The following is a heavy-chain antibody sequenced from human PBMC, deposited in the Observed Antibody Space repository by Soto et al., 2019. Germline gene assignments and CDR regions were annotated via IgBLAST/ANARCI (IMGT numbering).Heavy chain of an antibody. J-gene: IGHJ5*02. Sequence: GESLKISCVASGFTFSRYGMHWVRQAPGKGLEWVAVIWNDGSKQVYDDSVKGRFTISRDNSKNTLYLEMDSLRDEDTSVYYCARDDDYEANAIDLWGQGTLVTVSS. CDR2: IWNDGSKQ. CDR1: GFTFSRYG. CDR3: ARDDDYEANAIDL. D-gene: IGHD4-17*01. V-gene: IGHV3-33*01.